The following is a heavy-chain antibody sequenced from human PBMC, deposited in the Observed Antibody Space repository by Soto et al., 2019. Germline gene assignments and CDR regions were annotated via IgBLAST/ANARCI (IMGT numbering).Heavy chain of an antibody. CDR1: GFTFSDYY. CDR2: ITGGGSST. J-gene: IGHJ4*02. CDR3: AKGSAAVRPYYFDY. V-gene: IGHV3-23*01. Sequence: GGSLRLSCAASGFTFSDYYMSWIRQAPGKGLEWVSAITGGGSSTYYADSVKGRFTISRDDSKNTLSLQMNGLRAEDTAVYYCAKGSAAVRPYYFDYWGQGALVTVSS. D-gene: IGHD6-13*01.